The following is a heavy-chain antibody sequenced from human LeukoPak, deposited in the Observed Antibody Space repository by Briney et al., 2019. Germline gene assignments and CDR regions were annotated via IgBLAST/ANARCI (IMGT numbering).Heavy chain of an antibody. V-gene: IGHV3-64*01. CDR2: ISSNGGST. Sequence: GGSLRLSSAASGFTFSSYAMHWGRQAPGKGLGYVSAISSNGGSTYYANSVKGRFTISRDNSKNTLYLQMGSLRAEDMAVYYCAREGGSGSYWFDYWGQGTLVTVSS. D-gene: IGHD3-10*01. J-gene: IGHJ4*02. CDR3: AREGGSGSYWFDY. CDR1: GFTFSSYA.